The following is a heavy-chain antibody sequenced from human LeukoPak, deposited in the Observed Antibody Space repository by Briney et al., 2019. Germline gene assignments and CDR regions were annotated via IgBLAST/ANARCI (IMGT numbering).Heavy chain of an antibody. V-gene: IGHV4-59*01. Sequence: PSHTPSLTFSVSAGSISIYYSSCIPPPPRKRLEWIGYIYYSGRTKYNPALESRVTISADTSKNQFSMKLTSLTAADTAVYYCARDRALLEYSGYDFGYWGQGTLVTVSS. CDR3: ARDRALLEYSGYDFGY. J-gene: IGHJ4*02. CDR1: AGSISIYY. D-gene: IGHD5-12*01. CDR2: IYYSGRT.